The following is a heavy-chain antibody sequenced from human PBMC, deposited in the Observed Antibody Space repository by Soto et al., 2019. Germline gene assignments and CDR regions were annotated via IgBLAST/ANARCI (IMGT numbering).Heavy chain of an antibody. D-gene: IGHD3-22*01. CDR3: ARGRTYSYDSSGPGPFDI. Sequence: GSLRLSCAASGFTFSDYYMSWIRQAPGKGLEWVSYISSSGSTIYYADSVKGRFTISRDNAKNSLYLQMNSLRAEDTAVYYCARGRTYSYDSSGPGPFDIWGQGTMVTVSS. V-gene: IGHV3-11*01. CDR1: GFTFSDYY. J-gene: IGHJ3*02. CDR2: ISSSGSTI.